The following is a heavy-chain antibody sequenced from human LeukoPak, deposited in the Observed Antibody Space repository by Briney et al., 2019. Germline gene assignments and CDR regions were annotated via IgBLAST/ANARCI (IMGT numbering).Heavy chain of an antibody. V-gene: IGHV1-69*05. J-gene: IGHJ5*02. D-gene: IGHD4-17*01. CDR2: IIPIFGTA. CDR3: ARSYGDYPFPRNWFDP. Sequence: SVKVSCKASGGTFSSYAISWVRRAPGQGLEWMGRIIPIFGTANYAQKFQGRVTITTDESTSTAYTELSSLRSEDTAVYYCARSYGDYPFPRNWFDPWGQGTLVTVSS. CDR1: GGTFSSYA.